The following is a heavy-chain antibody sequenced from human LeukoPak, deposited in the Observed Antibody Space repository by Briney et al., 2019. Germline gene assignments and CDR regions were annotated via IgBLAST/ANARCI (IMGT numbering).Heavy chain of an antibody. CDR3: ARAVKYYYDSSGYPKWFDP. D-gene: IGHD3-22*01. CDR2: IYYSGSA. V-gene: IGHV4-59*01. J-gene: IGHJ5*02. CDR1: GGSISSYY. Sequence: SETLSLTCTVSGGSISSYYWSWIRQPPGKGLEWIGYIYYSGSANYNPSLKSRVTISVDTSKNQFSLKLSSVTAADTAVYYCARAVKYYYDSSGYPKWFDPWGQGTLVTVSS.